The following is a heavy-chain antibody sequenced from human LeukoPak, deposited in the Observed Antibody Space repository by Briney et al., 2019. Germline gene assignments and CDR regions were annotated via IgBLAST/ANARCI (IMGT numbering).Heavy chain of an antibody. J-gene: IGHJ6*03. Sequence: ASVKVSCKTSGDTFGSSYIHWVRQAPGQGLEWMGIINPSDGGTSYAQKFQGRVTMTSDMSTSTVYMELSSLRSEDTAVYYCARVPSRERYYYMDVWGKGTTVTVSS. V-gene: IGHV1-46*01. CDR2: INPSDGGT. D-gene: IGHD1-1*01. CDR1: GDTFGSSY. CDR3: ARVPSRERYYYMDV.